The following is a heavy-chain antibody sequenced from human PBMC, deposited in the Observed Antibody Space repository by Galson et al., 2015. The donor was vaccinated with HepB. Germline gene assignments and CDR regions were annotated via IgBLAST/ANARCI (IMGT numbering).Heavy chain of an antibody. D-gene: IGHD2-15*01. CDR3: AREHFYCSGGSCYNYYGMDV. J-gene: IGHJ6*02. V-gene: IGHV3-21*01. CDR2: ISSSSSYI. CDR1: GFTFSSYS. Sequence: SLRLSCAASGFTFSSYSMNWVRQAPGKGLEWVSSISSSSSYIYYADSVKGRFTISRDNAKNSLYLQMNSLRAEDTAVYYCAREHFYCSGGSCYNYYGMDVWGQGTTVTVSS.